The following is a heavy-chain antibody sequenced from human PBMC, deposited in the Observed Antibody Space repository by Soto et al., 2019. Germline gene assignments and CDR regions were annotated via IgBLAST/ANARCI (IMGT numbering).Heavy chain of an antibody. D-gene: IGHD4-17*01. J-gene: IGHJ4*02. CDR1: GFTFSSYI. CDR2: ISSSSSTI. V-gene: IGHV3-48*04. CDR3: AKEYGRLDY. Sequence: GGSLRLSCAASGFTFSSYIMSLVRQAPGKGLEWVSYISSSSSTIYYADSVKGRLTISRDNAKNSLYLQMNSLRAEDTAVYYCAKEYGRLDYWGQGTLVTVSS.